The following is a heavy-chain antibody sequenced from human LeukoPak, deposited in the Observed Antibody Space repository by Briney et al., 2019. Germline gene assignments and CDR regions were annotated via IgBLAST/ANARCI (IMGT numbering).Heavy chain of an antibody. J-gene: IGHJ4*02. D-gene: IGHD6-6*01. Sequence: AGGSLRLSCAASGFTFDDYAMHWVRQAPGKGLEWVSLISWDGGSTYYADSVKGRFTISRDNSKNSLYLQMNSLRAEDTALYYCAKDISRSSHYFDYWGQGTLVTVSS. CDR2: ISWDGGST. CDR3: AKDISRSSHYFDY. V-gene: IGHV3-43D*03. CDR1: GFTFDDYA.